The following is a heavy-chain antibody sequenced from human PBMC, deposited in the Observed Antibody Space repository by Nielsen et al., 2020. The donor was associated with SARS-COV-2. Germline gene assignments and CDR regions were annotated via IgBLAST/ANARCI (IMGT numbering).Heavy chain of an antibody. V-gene: IGHV4-4*02. CDR1: GGSVSSNDW. CDR2: IYHSGST. J-gene: IGHJ6*03. D-gene: IGHD2-2*02. Sequence: SETLSLTCAVSGGSVSSNDWWTWVRQPPGKGLEWIGEIYHSGSTNYDPSLKSRVTLSMDKSKNQFSLRLTSVSAADTAVYFCARGDLVVVPSPLLGLGPIFYYFCLDVWGKGTTVIVSS. CDR3: ARGDLVVVPSPLLGLGPIFYYFCLDV.